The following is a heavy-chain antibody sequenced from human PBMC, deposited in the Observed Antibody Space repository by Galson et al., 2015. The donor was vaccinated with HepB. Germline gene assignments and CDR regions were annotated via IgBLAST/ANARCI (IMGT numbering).Heavy chain of an antibody. D-gene: IGHD2-21*01. CDR1: GFTLSSHS. CDR2: ISISGGTV. Sequence: SLRLSCAASGFTLSSHSMNWVRQAPGKGLEWISYISISGGTVHYADSVKGRFTISRDNAKTSVYLQLNNLRVEDTARYYCTTRVIVVIPGSQKTSDPWGQATLATVSS. J-gene: IGHJ5*02. V-gene: IGHV3-48*01. CDR3: TTRVIVVIPGSQKTSDP.